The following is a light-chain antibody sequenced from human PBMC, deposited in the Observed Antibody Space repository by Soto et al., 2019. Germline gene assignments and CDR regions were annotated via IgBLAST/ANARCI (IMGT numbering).Light chain of an antibody. CDR2: AAS. J-gene: IGKJ1*01. Sequence: DIPMTQSPSSLSASVGDRVTFSCRASQGINNNLAWYQQKPGKVPKLLIYAASTLQSGVPSRFSGSGSGTDYTLTISSLQPEDVATYFCQNYNGALWTFGQGTKVEIK. V-gene: IGKV1-27*01. CDR3: QNYNGALWT. CDR1: QGINNN.